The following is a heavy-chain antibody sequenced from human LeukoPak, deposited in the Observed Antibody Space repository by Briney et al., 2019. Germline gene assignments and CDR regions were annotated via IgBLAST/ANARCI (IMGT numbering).Heavy chain of an antibody. V-gene: IGHV3-13*01. CDR2: IGSAGDT. CDR3: AREVMGNDRGAFDI. CDR1: GYTFSGYE. Sequence: PGGSLRLSCAASGYTFSGYEIHWVRQGTGKGLEWVSAIGSAGDTFYEGSVKGRFTISRESAKNSVYLQMNSLRAGDTAVYYCAREVMGNDRGAFDIWGQGTMVTVSS. J-gene: IGHJ3*02. D-gene: IGHD2-21*01.